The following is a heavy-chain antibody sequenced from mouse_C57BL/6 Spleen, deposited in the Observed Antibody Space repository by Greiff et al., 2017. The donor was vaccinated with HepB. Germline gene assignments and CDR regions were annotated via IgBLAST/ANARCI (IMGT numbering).Heavy chain of an antibody. CDR2: IDPSDSYT. J-gene: IGHJ2*01. D-gene: IGHD5-1*01. Sequence: QVQLQQPGAELVMPGASVKLSCKASGYTFTSYWMHWVKQRPGQGLEWIGEIDPSDSYTNYNQKFKGKSTLTVDKSSSTAYMQLSSLTSEDSAVYYWARLASNYFDYWGQGTTLTVSS. CDR1: GYTFTSYW. CDR3: ARLASNYFDY. V-gene: IGHV1-69*01.